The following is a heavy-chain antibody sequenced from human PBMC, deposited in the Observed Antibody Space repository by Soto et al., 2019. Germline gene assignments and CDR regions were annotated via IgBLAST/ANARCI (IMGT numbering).Heavy chain of an antibody. Sequence: QVQVVQSGAEVKKPGSSVRVSCKASGGTSSSYAITWMRQAPGQGLEWMGGIIPILDTTDYAQKFQGRITFSADESMSTVYMELSSLTSEDTAVYYCASGGTTVNRRFDFWGQGTLVTVSS. V-gene: IGHV1-69*01. D-gene: IGHD4-4*01. J-gene: IGHJ4*02. CDR3: ASGGTTVNRRFDF. CDR2: IIPILDTT. CDR1: GGTSSSYA.